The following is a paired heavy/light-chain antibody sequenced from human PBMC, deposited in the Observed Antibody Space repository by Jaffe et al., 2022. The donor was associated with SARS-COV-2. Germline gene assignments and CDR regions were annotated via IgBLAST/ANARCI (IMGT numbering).Light chain of an antibody. Sequence: DIQMTQSPSSLSASVGDRVTITCRASQTISSYLNWYQQKPGKAPKLLIYDASSLQSGVPSRFSGSGSGTDFTLTISSLQPEDFATYYCQQGYSTPLTFGGGTKVEIK. V-gene: IGKV1-39*01. CDR3: QQGYSTPLT. J-gene: IGKJ4*01. CDR1: QTISSY. CDR2: DAS.
Heavy chain of an antibody. CDR3: AKQKTSHSGWPYYFDS. V-gene: IGHV3-23*04. J-gene: IGHJ4*02. CDR2: LNSGAGST. D-gene: IGHD6-19*01. Sequence: EVQLVESGGGLVQPGGSLRLSCAASGFTFTYYAMHWVRQAPGKGLEWVSTLNSGAGSTSYADFVKGRFTISRDNSKNTLYLQMNTLRAEDTAVYYCAKQKTSHSGWPYYFDSWGQGTLVTVSS. CDR1: GFTFTYYA.